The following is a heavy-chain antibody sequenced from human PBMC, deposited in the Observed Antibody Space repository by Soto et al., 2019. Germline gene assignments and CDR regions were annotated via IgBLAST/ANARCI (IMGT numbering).Heavy chain of an antibody. D-gene: IGHD3-3*01. J-gene: IGHJ4*02. CDR2: IYYSGST. Sequence: SETLPLTCTVSGGSISSYYWSWIRQPPGKGLEWIGYIYYSGSTNYNPSLKSRVTISVDTSKNQFSLKLSSVTAADTAMYYCARRFTMYGDFDYWGQGTLVTVSS. CDR1: GGSISSYY. V-gene: IGHV4-59*01. CDR3: ARRFTMYGDFDY.